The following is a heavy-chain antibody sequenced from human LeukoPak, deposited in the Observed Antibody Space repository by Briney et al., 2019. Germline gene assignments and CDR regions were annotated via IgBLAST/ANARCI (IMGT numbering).Heavy chain of an antibody. CDR3: ARGGGLDV. J-gene: IGHJ6*02. V-gene: IGHV3-53*01. Sequence: GGSLRLSCAASGLTFSSYSMNWVRQAPGKGLEWVSIIYSGGSTYYADSVKGRFTISRDNSKNTLYLQMNSLRAEDTAVYYCARGGGLDVWGQGATVTVSS. CDR1: GLTFSSYS. CDR2: IYSGGST. D-gene: IGHD3-16*01.